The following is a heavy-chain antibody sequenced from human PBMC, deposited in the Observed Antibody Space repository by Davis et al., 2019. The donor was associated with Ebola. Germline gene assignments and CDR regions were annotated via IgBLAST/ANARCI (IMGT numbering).Heavy chain of an antibody. J-gene: IGHJ6*02. V-gene: IGHV1-69*06. D-gene: IGHD6-6*01. Sequence: AASVKVSCKASGYTFTSHCISWVRQAPGQGLEWMGGIIPIFGTANYAQKFQGRVTITADKSTSTAYMQLSSLRSEDTAVYYCARERRISIAARRDYYYGMDVWGQGTTVTVSS. CDR1: GYTFTSHC. CDR2: IIPIFGTA. CDR3: ARERRISIAARRDYYYGMDV.